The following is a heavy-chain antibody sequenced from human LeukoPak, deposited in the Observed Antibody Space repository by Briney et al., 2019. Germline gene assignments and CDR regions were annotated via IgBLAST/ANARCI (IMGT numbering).Heavy chain of an antibody. Sequence: ASVKVSCKASGYTFTGYYMHWVRQAPGQGLEWMGWSNPNSGNTGYAQKFQGRVTMTMNTSISTAYMELSSLRSEDTAVYYCARMQPGSALSMDVWGKGTTVTISS. CDR2: SNPNSGNT. D-gene: IGHD2-15*01. J-gene: IGHJ6*03. CDR3: ARMQPGSALSMDV. V-gene: IGHV1-8*02. CDR1: GYTFTGYY.